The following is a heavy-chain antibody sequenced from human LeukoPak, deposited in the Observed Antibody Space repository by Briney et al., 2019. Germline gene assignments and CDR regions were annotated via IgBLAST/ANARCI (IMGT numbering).Heavy chain of an antibody. CDR1: GGTFSSYA. CDR2: IIPIFGTA. CDR3: ARWNEYGGTHWGY. J-gene: IGHJ4*02. D-gene: IGHD4-23*01. V-gene: IGHV1-69*13. Sequence: SVKVSCKASGGTFSSYAISWVRQAPGQGLEWMGGIIPIFGTANYAQKFQGRVTITADESTSTAYMELSSLRSEDTAVYYCARWNEYGGTHWGYWGQGTLVTVSS.